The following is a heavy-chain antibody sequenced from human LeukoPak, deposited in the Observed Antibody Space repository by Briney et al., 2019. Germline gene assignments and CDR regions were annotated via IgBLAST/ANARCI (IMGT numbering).Heavy chain of an antibody. CDR1: GYTFTEYY. V-gene: IGHV1-2*02. CDR3: ASEVTHDAFDI. CDR2: INPNSGDT. D-gene: IGHD2-21*02. Sequence: ASVKVSCKASGYTFTEYYMHWVRQAPGQGLEWMGWINPNSGDTNYAQKFQGRVTMTRDTSISTAYVELSRLRSDDTAVYYCASEVTHDAFDIWGQGTMVTVSS. J-gene: IGHJ3*02.